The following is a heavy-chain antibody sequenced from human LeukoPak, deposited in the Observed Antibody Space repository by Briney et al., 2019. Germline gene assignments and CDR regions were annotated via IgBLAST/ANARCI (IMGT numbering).Heavy chain of an antibody. CDR2: ISDSSAM. J-gene: IGHJ4*02. D-gene: IGHD2-15*01. Sequence: GGSLRLSCAASGFTFSTYSMKWVRQAPGKGLEWVSYISDSSAMYYADSVRGRFTISRENDKNSLFLQMNSLRAEDTAVYYCAKVRIVVVAATAYFDYWGQGTLVTVSS. CDR3: AKVRIVVVAATAYFDY. CDR1: GFTFSTYS. V-gene: IGHV3-48*01.